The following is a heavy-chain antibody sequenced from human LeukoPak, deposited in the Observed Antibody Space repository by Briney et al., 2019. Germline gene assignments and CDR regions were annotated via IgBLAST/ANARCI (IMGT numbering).Heavy chain of an antibody. Sequence: GGSLRLSCAASGFTFSSYWMSWVRQAPGKGLEWVANIKQDGSEKYYVDSVKGRFTISRDNAKNSLYLQMNSLRAEDTAVYYCARVGFLGYYYDSSGYLDAFDIWGQGTMVTVSS. D-gene: IGHD3-22*01. V-gene: IGHV3-7*01. CDR3: ARVGFLGYYYDSSGYLDAFDI. CDR2: IKQDGSEK. CDR1: GFTFSSYW. J-gene: IGHJ3*02.